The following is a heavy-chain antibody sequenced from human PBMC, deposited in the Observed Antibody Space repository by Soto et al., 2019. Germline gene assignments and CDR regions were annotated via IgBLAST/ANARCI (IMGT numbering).Heavy chain of an antibody. V-gene: IGHV3-23*01. CDR3: VKAVYLLDFDY. CDR1: GFTFSGYA. Sequence: GGSLRLSCAASGFTFSGYAMTWVRQAPGKGLEWVSTISGTGTTTYYADSVKGRFTISRDNSKNTLYLQMNSLRTEDTAVYYCVKAVYLLDFDYWGQGTLVTVSS. D-gene: IGHD2-8*01. J-gene: IGHJ4*02. CDR2: ISGTGTTT.